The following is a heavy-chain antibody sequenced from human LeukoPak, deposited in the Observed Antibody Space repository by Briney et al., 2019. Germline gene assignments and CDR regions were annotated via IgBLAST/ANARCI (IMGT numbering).Heavy chain of an antibody. CDR1: GYTLTELS. Sequence: ASVKVSCKVSGYTLTELSMHWVRQAPGKGLEWMGGFDPEDGETIYAQKFQGRVTMTEDTSTDTAYMELSSLRSEDTAVYYCATLGYYDSSGYYSDAFDIWGQGTMVTVSS. D-gene: IGHD3-22*01. V-gene: IGHV1-24*01. CDR2: FDPEDGET. J-gene: IGHJ3*02. CDR3: ATLGYYDSSGYYSDAFDI.